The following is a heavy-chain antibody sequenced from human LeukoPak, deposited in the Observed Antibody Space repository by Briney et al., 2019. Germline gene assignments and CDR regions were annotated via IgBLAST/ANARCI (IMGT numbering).Heavy chain of an antibody. D-gene: IGHD3-22*01. CDR1: GFTFSSYA. Sequence: GGSLRLSCAASGFTFSSYAMSWVRQAPGKGLEWVSVIYSGGSTYYADSVKGRFTISRDNSKNTLYLQMNSLRAEDTAVYYCARDVWGYYERFDPWGQETLVTVSS. J-gene: IGHJ5*02. V-gene: IGHV3-66*01. CDR3: ARDVWGYYERFDP. CDR2: IYSGGST.